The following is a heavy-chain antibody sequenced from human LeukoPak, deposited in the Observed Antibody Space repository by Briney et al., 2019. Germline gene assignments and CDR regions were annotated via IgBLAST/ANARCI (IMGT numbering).Heavy chain of an antibody. CDR2: IYSGGST. CDR3: ASTYYYGSGSLDY. Sequence: GGSLRLSCAASGFTVSSNYMSWVRQAPGKGLEGVSVIYSGGSTYYADSVKGRFTISRDNSKNTLYLQMNSLRAEDTAVYYCASTYYYGSGSLDYWGQGTLVTVSS. J-gene: IGHJ4*02. CDR1: GFTVSSNY. V-gene: IGHV3-66*02. D-gene: IGHD3-10*01.